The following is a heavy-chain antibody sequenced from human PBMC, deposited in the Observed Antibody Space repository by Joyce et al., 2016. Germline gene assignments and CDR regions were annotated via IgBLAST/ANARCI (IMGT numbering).Heavy chain of an antibody. V-gene: IGHV3-30*18. D-gene: IGHD6-25*01. Sequence: QVQLVESGGGVVQPGRSLRLSCAASGLTLSNYGVHWVRQAPGKGMEWGAVISYDGSYKYYADSVKGRFTISRDNSKNTVFLEMNSLRTEDTAVYYCAKILTATYSSGWFLDYWGQGTLVTVSS. CDR3: AKILTATYSSGWFLDY. CDR2: ISYDGSYK. CDR1: GLTLSNYG. J-gene: IGHJ4*02.